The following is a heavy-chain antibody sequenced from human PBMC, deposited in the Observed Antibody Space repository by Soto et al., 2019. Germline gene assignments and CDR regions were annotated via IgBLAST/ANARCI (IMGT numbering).Heavy chain of an antibody. Sequence: PGESLKISCAASGFTFSTYGMHWVRQAPGKGLEWVAVIWYDGSNEYYADSVKGRFTISRDNSKNTLYLQMNSLRAEDTAVYYCARDYTSTSYGFDSWGQGTLVTVSS. D-gene: IGHD2-2*01. CDR1: GFTFSTYG. J-gene: IGHJ4*02. V-gene: IGHV3-33*01. CDR2: IWYDGSNE. CDR3: ARDYTSTSYGFDS.